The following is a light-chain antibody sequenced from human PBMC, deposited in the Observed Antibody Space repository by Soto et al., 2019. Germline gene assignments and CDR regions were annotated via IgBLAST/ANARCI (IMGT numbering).Light chain of an antibody. Sequence: EIIFTQSPDTLSLSQGERTTLSCRASQTVSSNYLAWCQQRPGQAPRLLIYGASTRAAGIPDRFSGSGSGTDFTLTISSLEPEDFAVYYCQQRSNWPSITFGQGTRLE. CDR2: GAS. CDR1: QTVSSNY. CDR3: QQRSNWPSIT. V-gene: IGKV3D-20*02. J-gene: IGKJ5*01.